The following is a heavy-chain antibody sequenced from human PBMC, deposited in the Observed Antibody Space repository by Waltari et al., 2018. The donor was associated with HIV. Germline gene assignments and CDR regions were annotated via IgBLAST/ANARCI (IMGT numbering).Heavy chain of an antibody. CDR3: ARDPQYCSSTSCSYYFDY. CDR1: GFTFSSYA. CDR2: ISYYVSNK. J-gene: IGHJ4*02. V-gene: IGHV3-30-3*01. D-gene: IGHD2-2*01. Sequence: QVQLVESGGGVVQPGRSLRLSCAASGFTFSSYAMHWVRQAPGKGVEWVAVISYYVSNKYYADSVKGRFTISRDNSKNTLYLQMNSLRAEDTAVYYCARDPQYCSSTSCSYYFDYWGQGTLVTVSS.